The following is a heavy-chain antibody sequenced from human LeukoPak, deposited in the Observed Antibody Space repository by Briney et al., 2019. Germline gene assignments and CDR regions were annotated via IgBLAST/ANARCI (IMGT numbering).Heavy chain of an antibody. CDR3: AGRPTGYSSGYIH. J-gene: IGHJ4*02. D-gene: IGHD5-18*01. CDR2: ISGSAHKI. CDR1: GITFSNYA. Sequence: GGSLRLSCVASGITFSNYAVSWVRQPPEKGLDWVSVISGSAHKIRYADSAKGRFTISRDNSENIVYLQMNNLRVEDTAVYYCAGRPTGYSSGYIHWGQGTLVTVSS. V-gene: IGHV3-23*01.